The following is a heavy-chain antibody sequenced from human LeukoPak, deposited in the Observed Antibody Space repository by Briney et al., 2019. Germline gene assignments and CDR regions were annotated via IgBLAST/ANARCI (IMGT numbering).Heavy chain of an antibody. Sequence: GGSLRLSCAASGFTFSSYATHWVRQAPGKGLEWVAVISYDGSNKYYADSVKGRFTISRDNSKNTLYLQMNSLRAEDTAVYYCATDRGWRTSGYYLYYFEYWGQGTLVTYSS. CDR3: ATDRGWRTSGYYLYYFEY. CDR1: GFTFSSYA. V-gene: IGHV3-30*04. D-gene: IGHD3-3*01. J-gene: IGHJ4*02. CDR2: ISYDGSNK.